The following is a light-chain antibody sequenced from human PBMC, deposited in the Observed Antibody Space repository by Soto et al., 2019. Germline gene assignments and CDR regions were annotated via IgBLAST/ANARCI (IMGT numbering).Light chain of an antibody. CDR3: QQYKSYST. CDR1: QNINKW. CDR2: EAS. Sequence: DIQMTQSPSTLSASVGDRVTITCRASQNINKWLAWYQQKPGKAPKLLIYEASTLEGGVPSRVSGSGSGTEFTLTISSLQPDDFATYWCQQYKSYSTFGQGTKMDSK. J-gene: IGKJ1*01. V-gene: IGKV1-5*03.